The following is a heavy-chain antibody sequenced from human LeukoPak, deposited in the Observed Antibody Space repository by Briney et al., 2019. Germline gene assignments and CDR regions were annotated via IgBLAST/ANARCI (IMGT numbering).Heavy chain of an antibody. V-gene: IGHV3-21*01. CDR1: GFTFSSYS. J-gene: IGHJ3*02. CDR3: ARDPGPYGTDAFDI. CDR2: ISSSSSYI. D-gene: IGHD1-14*01. Sequence: GGSLRLSCAASGFTFSSYSMNWVRQAPGKGLEWVSSISSSSSYIYYADSVKGRFTISRDNAKNPLYLQMNSLRAEDTAVYYCARDPGPYGTDAFDIWGQGTMVTVSS.